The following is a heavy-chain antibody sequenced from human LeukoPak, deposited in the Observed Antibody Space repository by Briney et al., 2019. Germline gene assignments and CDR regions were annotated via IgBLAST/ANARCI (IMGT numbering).Heavy chain of an antibody. CDR2: IYTSGST. V-gene: IGHV4-4*07. Sequence: SETLSLTCTVSGGSISSYYWSWIRQPAGKGLEWIGRIYTSGSTNYNPSLKSRVTTSVDTSKNQFSLKLSSVTAADTAVYYCARERPLQTYYYYGMDVWGQGTTVTVS. J-gene: IGHJ6*02. D-gene: IGHD5-24*01. CDR1: GGSISSYY. CDR3: ARERPLQTYYYYGMDV.